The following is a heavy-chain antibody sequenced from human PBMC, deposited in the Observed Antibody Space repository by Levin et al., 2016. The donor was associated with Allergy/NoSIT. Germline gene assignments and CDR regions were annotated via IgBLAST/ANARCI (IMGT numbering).Heavy chain of an antibody. J-gene: IGHJ4*02. CDR1: GFTFSSYG. Sequence: GESLKISCAASGFTFSSYGMHWVRQAPGKGLEWVAVIPYDGSNKYYADSVKGRFTISRDNSKNTLYLQMNSLRAEDTAVYYCAKDRRWFGELYLFDYWGQGTLVTVSS. V-gene: IGHV3-30*18. D-gene: IGHD3-10*01. CDR2: IPYDGSNK. CDR3: AKDRRWFGELYLFDY.